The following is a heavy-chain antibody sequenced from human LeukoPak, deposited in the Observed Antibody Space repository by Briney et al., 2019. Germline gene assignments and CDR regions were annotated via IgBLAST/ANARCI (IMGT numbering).Heavy chain of an antibody. V-gene: IGHV3-74*01. CDR2: INTDETYT. D-gene: IGHD3-10*01. CDR1: GSTFSTYW. Sequence: GGSLRLSCAASGSTFSTYWMHWVRQAPGKGLVWVSHINTDETYTDYAESVKGRFTISRDNAKNSLYLQMNSLRAEDTALYYCAKDTGYYGSGSYPSWGQGTLVTVSS. CDR3: AKDTGYYGSGSYPS. J-gene: IGHJ4*02.